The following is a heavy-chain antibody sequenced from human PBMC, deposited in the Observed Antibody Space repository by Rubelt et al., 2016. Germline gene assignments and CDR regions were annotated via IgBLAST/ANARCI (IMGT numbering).Heavy chain of an antibody. J-gene: IGHJ6*02. Sequence: QVQLQQWGAGLLMPSETLSLTCAVYGGSFSGYYWSWIRQPPGKGLEWIGEINHSGSTNYNPSLKSRVTISGDTSKNQLSLKLSAVTAADTAVYYCARGRRGSSSWLGRDYYGMDVWGQGTTVTVSS. D-gene: IGHD6-13*01. V-gene: IGHV4-34*01. CDR2: INHSGST. CDR3: ARGRRGSSSWLGRDYYGMDV. CDR1: GGSFSGYY.